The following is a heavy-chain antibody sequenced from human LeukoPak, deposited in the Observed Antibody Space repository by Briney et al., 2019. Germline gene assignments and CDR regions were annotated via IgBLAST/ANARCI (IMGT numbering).Heavy chain of an antibody. J-gene: IGHJ4*02. CDR3: AKKGSGYYPLDY. D-gene: IGHD3-22*01. CDR1: GFTFSSYS. Sequence: GGSLRLSCAASGFTFSSYSMNWVRQAPGKGLEWVSSISSSSSYIYYADSVNGRFTISRDNSKNTLYLQMNSLRAEDTAVYYCAKKGSGYYPLDYWGQGTLVTVSS. CDR2: ISSSSSYI. V-gene: IGHV3-21*01.